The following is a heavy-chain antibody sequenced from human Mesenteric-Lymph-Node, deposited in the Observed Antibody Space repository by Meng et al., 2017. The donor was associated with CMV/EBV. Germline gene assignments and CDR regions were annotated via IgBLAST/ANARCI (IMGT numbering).Heavy chain of an antibody. D-gene: IGHD1-1*01. V-gene: IGHV3-48*04. CDR1: GFTFSNYG. CDR2: ISSSSSTI. J-gene: IGHJ6*02. CDR3: ARDRYPYYYYGMDV. Sequence: GGSLRLSCAASGFTFSNYGMHWVRQAPGKGLEWVSYISSSSSTIYYADSVKGRFTISRDNAKNSLYLQMNSLRAEDTAVYYCARDRYPYYYYGMDVWGQGTTVTVSS.